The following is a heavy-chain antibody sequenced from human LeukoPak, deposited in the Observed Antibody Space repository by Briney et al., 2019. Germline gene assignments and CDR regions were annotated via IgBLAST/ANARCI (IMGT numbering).Heavy chain of an antibody. CDR3: AREPDSPVPLNAFDI. CDR2: ISYDGSNK. V-gene: IGHV3-30-3*01. D-gene: IGHD1-14*01. CDR1: GYTFSSYA. J-gene: IGHJ3*02. Sequence: PGGSLRLSCAASGYTFSSYAMHWVRQAPGKGLEWVAVISYDGSNKYYADSVKGRFTISRDNSKNTLYLQMNSLRAEDTAVYYCAREPDSPVPLNAFDIWGQGTMVTVSS.